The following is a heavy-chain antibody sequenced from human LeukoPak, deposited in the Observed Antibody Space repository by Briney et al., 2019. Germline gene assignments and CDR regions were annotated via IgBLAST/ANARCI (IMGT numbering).Heavy chain of an antibody. V-gene: IGHV1-18*01. CDR3: ASPLYYSDAFDI. Sequence: ASVTVSCTASGYTFTSYGISWVRQAPGQGLEWMGWISAYNGNTNYAQKLQGRVTMTTDTSTSTAYMELRSLRSDDTAVYYCASPLYYSDAFDIWGQGTMVTVSS. D-gene: IGHD3-10*01. CDR2: ISAYNGNT. CDR1: GYTFTSYG. J-gene: IGHJ3*02.